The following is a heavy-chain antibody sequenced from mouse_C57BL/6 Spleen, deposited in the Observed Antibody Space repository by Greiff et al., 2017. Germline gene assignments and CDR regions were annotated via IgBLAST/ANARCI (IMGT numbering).Heavy chain of an antibody. CDR2: IYPGSGST. V-gene: IGHV1-55*01. D-gene: IGHD2-3*01. CDR1: GYTFTSYW. Sequence: VQLQQPGAELVKPGASVKMSCKASGYTFTSYWITWVKQRPGQGLEWIGDIYPGSGSTNYNEKFKSKATLTVDTSSSTAYMQLSSLTSEDSAVYYCARFWIYDGYYGGPFDYWGQCTTLTVSS. J-gene: IGHJ2*01. CDR3: ARFWIYDGYYGGPFDY.